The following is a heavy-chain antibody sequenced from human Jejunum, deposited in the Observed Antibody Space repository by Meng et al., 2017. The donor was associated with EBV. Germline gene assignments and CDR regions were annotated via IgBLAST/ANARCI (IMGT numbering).Heavy chain of an antibody. CDR2: INHSGST. Sequence: VSLPQWVHGLLTPSVHWASTCAVYRGSFSGYYWSWIRQPTGKGLEWIGEINHSGSTNYNPSLRSRVTISVETSKNQFSLRLNSVTAADTAVYYCARVAFSYTTRSLDSWGQGTLVTVSS. D-gene: IGHD3-16*02. V-gene: IGHV4-34*02. CDR3: ARVAFSYTTRSLDS. J-gene: IGHJ4*02. CDR1: RGSFSGYY.